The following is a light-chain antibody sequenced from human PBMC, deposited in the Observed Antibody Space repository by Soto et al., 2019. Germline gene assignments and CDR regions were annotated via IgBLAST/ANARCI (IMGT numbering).Light chain of an antibody. Sequence: QSALIQPPSVSGSPGQSVTISCTGTSRDFGDYNYVSWYQQHPGKAPKLLIYEVSKRPSGVPDRFSGSKSGNTASLTVSGLQAEDEADYYCSSYAGSSWVFGGGTKLTVL. CDR3: SSYAGSSWV. J-gene: IGLJ3*02. V-gene: IGLV2-8*01. CDR2: EVS. CDR1: SRDFGDYNY.